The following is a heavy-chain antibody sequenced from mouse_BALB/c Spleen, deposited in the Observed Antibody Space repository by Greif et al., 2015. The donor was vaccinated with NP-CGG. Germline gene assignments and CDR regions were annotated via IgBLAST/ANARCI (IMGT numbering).Heavy chain of an antibody. J-gene: IGHJ2*01. V-gene: IGHV1-69*02. CDR2: IYPSDSYT. D-gene: IGHD4-1*01. CDR3: TRWRANWVLVDY. CDR1: GYTFTSYW. Sequence: VQLQQSGAELVRPGASVKLSCKASGYTFTSYWINWVKQRPGQGLEWIGNIYPSDSYTNYNQKFKDKATLTVDKSSSTAYMQLSSTTSEDSAVYYCTRWRANWVLVDYWGQGTTLTVSS.